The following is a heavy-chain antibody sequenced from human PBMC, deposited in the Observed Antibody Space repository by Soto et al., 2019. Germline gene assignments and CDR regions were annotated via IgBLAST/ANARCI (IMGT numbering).Heavy chain of an antibody. J-gene: IGHJ3*02. D-gene: IGHD4-17*01. CDR1: GGTFSSYN. V-gene: IGHV1-69*02. CDR2: IIPILGIA. Sequence: GAAVKVSWKGSGGTFSSYNISWGGQAPGHGLEWMGRIIPILGIANYAQKFQGRVTITADESTSTAYMELSSLRSEDTAVYYCARAPDYGGNQLGAFDIWGQGTMVTVSS. CDR3: ARAPDYGGNQLGAFDI.